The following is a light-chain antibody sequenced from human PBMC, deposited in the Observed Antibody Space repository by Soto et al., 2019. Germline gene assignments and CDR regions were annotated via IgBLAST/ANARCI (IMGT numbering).Light chain of an antibody. Sequence: EIVLTQSPGTLSLSPGERATLSCRASQSVSSRYLAWYQQKPGQAPRLLIYGTSSRATGVPDRFSGSGSGTDFTLTISRLEPEDFAVYYCQQYAHTFGGGTKVEIK. CDR3: QQYAHT. CDR1: QSVSSRY. CDR2: GTS. J-gene: IGKJ4*01. V-gene: IGKV3-20*01.